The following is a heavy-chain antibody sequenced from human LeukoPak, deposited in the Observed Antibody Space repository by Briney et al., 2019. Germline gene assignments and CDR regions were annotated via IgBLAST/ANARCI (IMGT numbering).Heavy chain of an antibody. D-gene: IGHD5-24*01. Sequence: GESLKISCKGLGYSFSSYWNAWVRQRPGKGLEWMGIIYPGGSETRYDPSFQGQVTISADRSTSTAYLQWSSLRASDTAMYYCARASRDGYNQNFDHRGQGTLVTVSS. CDR3: ARASRDGYNQNFDH. V-gene: IGHV5-51*01. J-gene: IGHJ4*02. CDR2: IYPGGSET. CDR1: GYSFSSYW.